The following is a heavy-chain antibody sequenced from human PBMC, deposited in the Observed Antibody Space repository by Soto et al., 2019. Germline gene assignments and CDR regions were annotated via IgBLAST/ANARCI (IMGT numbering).Heavy chain of an antibody. V-gene: IGHV3-30-3*01. CDR1: GLSFTSSS. Sequence: GGSLRLSCTASGLSFTSSSFHWVRQAPGKGLEWVAVISENGDRQYSTESVRGRFLISRDSSKNTVYLQMNSLRPEDTGVYFCARRLATTVSALGYWGPGXLVTVSS. CDR3: ARRLATTVSALGY. CDR2: ISENGDRQ. D-gene: IGHD4-17*01. J-gene: IGHJ4*02.